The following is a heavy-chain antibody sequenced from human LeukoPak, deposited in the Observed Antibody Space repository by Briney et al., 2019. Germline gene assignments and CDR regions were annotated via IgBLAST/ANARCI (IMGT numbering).Heavy chain of an antibody. CDR2: IYYGGST. D-gene: IGHD2-2*02. CDR3: ARDRWGDCSSTSCYTNWFDP. CDR1: GGSISSGGYY. J-gene: IGHJ5*02. Sequence: SQTLSLTCTVSGGSISSGGYYWSWLRQHPGQGLDWLGYIYYGGSTYYNASPKSRVTISVDTSKNQFSLKLSSVTAADTVVYYCARDRWGDCSSTSCYTNWFDPWGQGTLVTVSS. V-gene: IGHV4-31*03.